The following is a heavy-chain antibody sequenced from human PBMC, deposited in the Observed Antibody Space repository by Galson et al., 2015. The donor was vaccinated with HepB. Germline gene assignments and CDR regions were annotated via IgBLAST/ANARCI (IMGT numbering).Heavy chain of an antibody. CDR2: ISSSGSTI. D-gene: IGHD6-19*01. Sequence: SLRLSCAASGFTFSSYEMNWVRQAPGKGLEWVSYISSSGSTIYYADYVKGRFTISRDNAKNSLYLQMNSLGAEDTAVYYCARVPYSSGWDGRPGFDYWGQGTLVTVSS. J-gene: IGHJ4*02. CDR3: ARVPYSSGWDGRPGFDY. CDR1: GFTFSSYE. V-gene: IGHV3-48*03.